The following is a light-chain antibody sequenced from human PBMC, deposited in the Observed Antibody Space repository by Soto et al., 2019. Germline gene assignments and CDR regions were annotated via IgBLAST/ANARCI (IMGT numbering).Light chain of an antibody. CDR1: SSDVGSYNY. Sequence: QSALTQPASVSGSPGQSITISCTGTSSDVGSYNYVSWYQQHPGKAPKLMIYEVSDRPSGISSRFSGSKSGNTASLTISGLQTEDEADYYCQSFDTSLNGYVFGTGTKLTVL. CDR3: QSFDTSLNGYV. J-gene: IGLJ1*01. V-gene: IGLV2-14*01. CDR2: EVS.